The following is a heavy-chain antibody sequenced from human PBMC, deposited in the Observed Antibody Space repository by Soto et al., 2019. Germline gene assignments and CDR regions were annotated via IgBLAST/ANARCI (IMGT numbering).Heavy chain of an antibody. D-gene: IGHD3-10*01. V-gene: IGHV3-15*01. Sequence: ESGGGLVKPGGSRRLSCAASGFSVNNAWMSWVRQAPGKGLEWAGRIKSKTDGETTDYAAPVKGRFTISRDDSKNTVYLEMNSLKTEDTAVYYCTTGLGALWFRPLDHLGQGTLVTVSS. CDR1: GFSVNNAW. CDR3: TTGLGALWFRPLDH. J-gene: IGHJ4*02. CDR2: IKSKTDGETT.